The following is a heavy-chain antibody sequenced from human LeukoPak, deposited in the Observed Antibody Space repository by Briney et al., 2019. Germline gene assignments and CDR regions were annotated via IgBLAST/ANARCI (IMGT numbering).Heavy chain of an antibody. Sequence: AASVNVSCKASGYTFTSYDINWVRQATGQGPEWMGWMSPNSGNTGYAQKFQGRVTMTRSTSMSTAYMELSSLRSEDTAVYYCARGPPNWGYDYWGQGTLVTVSS. D-gene: IGHD7-27*01. J-gene: IGHJ4*02. V-gene: IGHV1-8*01. CDR3: ARGPPNWGYDY. CDR1: GYTFTSYD. CDR2: MSPNSGNT.